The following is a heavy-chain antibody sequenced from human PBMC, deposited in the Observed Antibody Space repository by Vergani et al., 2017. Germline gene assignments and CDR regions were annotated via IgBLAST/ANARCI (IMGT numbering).Heavy chain of an antibody. CDR1: GGSSSDSY. CDR3: TRHGRSGWAGYFQH. J-gene: IGHJ1*01. CDR2: IYYTGTT. Sequence: QVQLQQWGAGLLKPSETLSLTCAAYGGSSSDSYWSWIGKPPGKGLEWIGTIYYTGTTYYNEAHKSRLTISVDTSKNQFSLNLTSVTAADTAVYYCTRHGRSGWAGYFQHWGQGTLVTASS. V-gene: IGHV4-34*01. D-gene: IGHD6-19*01.